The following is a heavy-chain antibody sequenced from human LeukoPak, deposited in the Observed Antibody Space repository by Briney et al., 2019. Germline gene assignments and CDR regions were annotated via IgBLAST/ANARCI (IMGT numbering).Heavy chain of an antibody. CDR1: GYTFTGYF. CDR3: ARDREDTYLDV. V-gene: IGHV1-2*02. D-gene: IGHD2-15*01. J-gene: IGHJ6*03. Sequence: ASVKVSCKASGYTFTGYFIHWVRQAPGQGLEWMGWINPNNGGTNYAQKFQGRVTMTRDTSISTAYVELSSLRSEDTAVYYCARDREDTYLDVWGKGTTVTVSS. CDR2: INPNNGGT.